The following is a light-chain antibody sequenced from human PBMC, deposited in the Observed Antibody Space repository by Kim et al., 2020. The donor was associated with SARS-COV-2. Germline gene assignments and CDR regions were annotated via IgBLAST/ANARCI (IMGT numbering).Light chain of an antibody. CDR1: RTISSSY. V-gene: IGKV3-20*01. CDR3: HQYVDSPRT. Sequence: EILLTQSPGTLSLSPGERATLSCKSSRTISSSYFAWYQQKPGQPPRLLIHAQSTRATGVPDRFSGSGSGTDFTLTIDRLEPEDFAVYYCHQYVDSPRTFGQGTKLDI. CDR2: AQS. J-gene: IGKJ1*01.